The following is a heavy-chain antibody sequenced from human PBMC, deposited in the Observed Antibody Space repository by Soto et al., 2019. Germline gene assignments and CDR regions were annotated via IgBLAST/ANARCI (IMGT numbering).Heavy chain of an antibody. Sequence: EVQLLESGGALVQPGVSLSLSCAASGFTYNKYAMGWVRQAPGKGLEWVSAISSSGYSAYYADSVKGRFTISRDNSRNTMFLQMNKLSAEDTAVYYCAKGSVVVAAKFDSWGQGTQVTVSS. V-gene: IGHV3-23*01. CDR3: AKGSVVVAAKFDS. J-gene: IGHJ4*02. CDR1: GFTYNKYA. CDR2: ISSSGYSA. D-gene: IGHD2-21*02.